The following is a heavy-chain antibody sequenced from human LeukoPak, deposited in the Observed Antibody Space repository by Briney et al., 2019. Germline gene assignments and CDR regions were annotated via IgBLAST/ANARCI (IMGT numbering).Heavy chain of an antibody. CDR2: IYYSGNT. CDR1: GGSISSFY. J-gene: IGHJ4*02. Sequence: SETLSLTCTVSGGSISSFYWSWLRQPPGKGLEWIGYIYYSGNTNYNPSLKSRVTMSVGTSKNQFSLNLSSVTAADTAVYYCARGTNRGAGNFDYWGQGALVTVSS. CDR3: ARGTNRGAGNFDY. V-gene: IGHV4-59*01. D-gene: IGHD1-1*01.